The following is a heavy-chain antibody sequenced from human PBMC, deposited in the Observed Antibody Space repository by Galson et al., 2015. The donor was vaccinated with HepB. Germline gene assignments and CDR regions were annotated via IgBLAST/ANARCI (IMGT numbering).Heavy chain of an antibody. CDR3: ARGPYCGGDCYSERPTGGRFDP. D-gene: IGHD2-21*02. Sequence: SVKVSCKASGYTFTSYYMHWVRQAPGQGLEWMGIINPSGGSTSYAQKFQGRVTITRDTSTSTVYMELSSLRSEDTAVYYCARGPYCGGDCYSERPTGGRFDPWGQGTLVTVSS. CDR1: GYTFTSYY. V-gene: IGHV1-46*03. J-gene: IGHJ5*02. CDR2: INPSGGST.